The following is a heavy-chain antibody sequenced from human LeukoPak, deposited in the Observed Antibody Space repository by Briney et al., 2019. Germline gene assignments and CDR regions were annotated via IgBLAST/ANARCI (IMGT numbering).Heavy chain of an antibody. Sequence: GGSLRLSCAASGFTFDDYAMHWVRQAPGKGLEWVSRISGDGGSTYYADSVKGRFTISRDNSKNSLYLQMNSLRTEDTALYYCAKGIVLRYFAWLPIMDYFDYWGQGTLVTVSS. CDR1: GFTFDDYA. D-gene: IGHD3-9*01. CDR2: ISGDGGST. J-gene: IGHJ4*02. CDR3: AKGIVLRYFAWLPIMDYFDY. V-gene: IGHV3-43*02.